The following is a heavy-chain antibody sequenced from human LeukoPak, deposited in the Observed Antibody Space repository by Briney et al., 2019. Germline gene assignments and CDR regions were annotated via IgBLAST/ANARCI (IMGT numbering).Heavy chain of an antibody. D-gene: IGHD1-14*01. CDR3: ARPYQNNPAEFFQH. CDR2: INPNSGGT. CDR1: GYTFTGYY. V-gene: IGHV1-2*06. Sequence: ASVKVSCKASGYTFTGYYMHWVRQAPGQGLEWMGRINPNSGGTNYAQKFQGRVTMTRDTSISTAYMELSRLRSDDTAVYYCARPYQNNPAEFFQHWGQGTLVTVSS. J-gene: IGHJ1*01.